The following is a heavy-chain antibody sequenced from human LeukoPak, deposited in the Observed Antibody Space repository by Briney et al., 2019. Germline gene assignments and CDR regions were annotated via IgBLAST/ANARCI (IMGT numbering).Heavy chain of an antibody. J-gene: IGHJ3*02. CDR3: AKTANSWEPLDAFDI. V-gene: IGHV3-30-3*02. CDR2: ISYDGSNK. Sequence: GGSLRLSCAASGFTFSSYAMHWVRQAPGKGLEWVAVISYDGSNKYYADSVKGRFTISRDNSKNTLYLQMNSLRAEDTAVYYCAKTANSWEPLDAFDIWGQGTMVTVSS. CDR1: GFTFSSYA. D-gene: IGHD1-26*01.